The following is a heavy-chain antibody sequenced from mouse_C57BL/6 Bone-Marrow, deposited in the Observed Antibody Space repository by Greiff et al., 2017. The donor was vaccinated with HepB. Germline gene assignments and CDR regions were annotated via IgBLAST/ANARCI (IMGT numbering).Heavy chain of an antibody. V-gene: IGHV5-6*01. J-gene: IGHJ2*01. Sequence: EVHLVESGGDLVKPGGSLKLSCAASGFTFSSYGMSWVRQTPDKRLEWVATISSGGSYTYYPDSVKGRFTISRDNAKNTLYLQMSSLKSEVTAMYYCARQGLSYDSSSPYYFDYWGQGTTLTVSS. CDR2: ISSGGSYT. D-gene: IGHD1-1*01. CDR3: ARQGLSYDSSSPYYFDY. CDR1: GFTFSSYG.